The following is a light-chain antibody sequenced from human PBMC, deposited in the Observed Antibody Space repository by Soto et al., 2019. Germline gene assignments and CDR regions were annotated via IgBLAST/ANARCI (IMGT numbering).Light chain of an antibody. V-gene: IGKV1-39*01. J-gene: IGKJ1*01. CDR1: QSISSY. Sequence: DIQMTQSPSSLSASVGDRVTITCRASQSISSYLNWYQQKPGKAPKLLIYAASSLQSGVPSRFSGSGSGTDFTLTISSLQPEDFAIYHCQQSYRPPTFGQGTKVDIK. CDR3: QQSYRPPT. CDR2: AAS.